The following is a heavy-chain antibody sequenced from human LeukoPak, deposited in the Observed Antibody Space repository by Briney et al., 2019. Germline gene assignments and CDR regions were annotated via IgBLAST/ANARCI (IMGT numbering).Heavy chain of an antibody. CDR3: ARDPPDGYKGYFDL. D-gene: IGHD5-24*01. CDR1: GYTFTSYY. CDR2: IDPSGGST. V-gene: IGHV1-46*01. J-gene: IGHJ2*01. Sequence: ASVKVSCKASGYTFTSYYMHWVRQAPGQGLEWMGMIDPSGGSTSYAQKFQGRVTMTRDMSTSTVYMELSSLRSEDTAVYYCARDPPDGYKGYFDLWGRGTLVTVSS.